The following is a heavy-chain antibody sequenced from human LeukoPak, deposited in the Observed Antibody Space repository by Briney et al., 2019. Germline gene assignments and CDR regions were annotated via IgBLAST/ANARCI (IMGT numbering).Heavy chain of an antibody. D-gene: IGHD3-10*01. CDR1: GYTFTSYG. CDR2: ISAYNGNT. CDR3: ARGLILLTYYYYYYMDV. J-gene: IGHJ6*03. Sequence: ASVKVSCKASGYTFTSYGISWVRQAPGQGLEWMGWISAYNGNTNYAQKLQGRVTMTTDTSTSTAYMELRSLRSDDTAVYYCARGLILLTYYYYYYMDVWGKGTTVTVSS. V-gene: IGHV1-18*01.